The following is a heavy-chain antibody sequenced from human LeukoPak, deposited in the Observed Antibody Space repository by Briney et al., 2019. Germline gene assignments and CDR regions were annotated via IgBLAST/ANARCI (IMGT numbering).Heavy chain of an antibody. CDR3: ARGGGYGYPTGAN. J-gene: IGHJ4*02. CDR1: GYTFGSYY. Sequence: ASVKVSCKTSGYTFGSYYMQWVRQAPGQGLEWMGTINSNGGGTNYAQKFQGRVTMTRDKSTRTVYMELSRLRFEDTAVYYCARGGGYGYPTGANWGQGTQVTVSS. V-gene: IGHV1-46*01. CDR2: INSNGGGT. D-gene: IGHD5-18*01.